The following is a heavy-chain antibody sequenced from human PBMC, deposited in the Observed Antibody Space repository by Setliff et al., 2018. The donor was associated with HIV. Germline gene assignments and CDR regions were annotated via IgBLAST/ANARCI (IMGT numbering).Heavy chain of an antibody. CDR3: ARGEPTILVVPAAFFDY. V-gene: IGHV3-21*01. CDR2: ISASATYI. CDR1: GFTFSYAW. J-gene: IGHJ4*02. Sequence: GGSLRLSCAASGFTFSYAWMSWVRQAPGKGLEWVSSISASATYIYYADSVKGRFTISRDNSKNTLHLQMNSLRAEDTAVYYCARGEPTILVVPAAFFDYWGQGTLVTVSS. D-gene: IGHD2-2*01.